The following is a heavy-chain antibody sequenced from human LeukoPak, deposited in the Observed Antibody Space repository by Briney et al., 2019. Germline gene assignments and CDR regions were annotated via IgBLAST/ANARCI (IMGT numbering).Heavy chain of an antibody. V-gene: IGHV3-30*18. CDR3: AKDYDSSGWAAFDI. CDR2: ISYDGSNK. CDR1: RLTFNSFG. Sequence: PGGSLRLSCAASRLTFNSFGMHWVRQAPGKGLEWVAVISYDGSNKYFADSVKGRFTISRDNSKNTLYLQMNSLRAEDTAVYYCAKDYDSSGWAAFDIWGQGTMVTVSS. D-gene: IGHD3-22*01. J-gene: IGHJ3*02.